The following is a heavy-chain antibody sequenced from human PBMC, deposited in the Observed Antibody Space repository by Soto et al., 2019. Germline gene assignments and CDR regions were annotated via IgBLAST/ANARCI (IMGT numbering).Heavy chain of an antibody. V-gene: IGHV3-7*01. Sequence: GGSLRLSCAASGFTFSTYWMTWVRQAPGKGLEWVANINQDGNEKYYVDSVKGRFTISRDNAKNSLNLHMNSLRAEDTAVYYCARGNAMDVWAQGTTVTVSS. CDR2: INQDGNEK. CDR3: ARGNAMDV. J-gene: IGHJ6*02. CDR1: GFTFSTYW.